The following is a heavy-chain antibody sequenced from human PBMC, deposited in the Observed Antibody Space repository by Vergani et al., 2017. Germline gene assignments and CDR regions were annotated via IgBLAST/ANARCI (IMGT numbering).Heavy chain of an antibody. J-gene: IGHJ1*01. CDR2: ISNDGTQK. V-gene: IGHV3-30*03. Sequence: QVHLVESGGGVVQPGRSLRLSCVVSGFTSSYYGMHWVRQAPGKGLEWVAGISNDGTQKYYADTVKGRFTISRDNSKSTLYLQMNSLRTEDTAVYYCATKSCCTPGCQIGYFREWGQGTLVTVSS. CDR1: GFTSSYYG. CDR3: ATKSCCTPGCQIGYFRE. D-gene: IGHD1-1*01.